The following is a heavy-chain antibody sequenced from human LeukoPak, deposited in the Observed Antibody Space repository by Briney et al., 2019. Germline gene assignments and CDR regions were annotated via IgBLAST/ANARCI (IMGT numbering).Heavy chain of an antibody. V-gene: IGHV3-21*01. Sequence: GGSLRLSCAASGFTFSSYSMHWVRQAPGKGLEWVSSISNSSSYIFYADSMKGRFTISRNNAENSLYLQMSSLRAEDTAVYYCARAPTGVLGPTPAGYWGQGTLVTVSS. CDR1: GFTFSSYS. J-gene: IGHJ4*02. CDR3: ARAPTGVLGPTPAGY. D-gene: IGHD1-26*01. CDR2: ISNSSSYI.